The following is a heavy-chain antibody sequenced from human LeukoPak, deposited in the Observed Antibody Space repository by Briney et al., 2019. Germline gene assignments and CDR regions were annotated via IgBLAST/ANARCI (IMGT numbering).Heavy chain of an antibody. D-gene: IGHD5-24*01. CDR2: ISSSSSYI. CDR3: ARVEMATIGVDY. Sequence: PGGSLGLSCAASGFTFSSYSMNWVRQAPGKGLEWVSSISSSSSYIYYADSVKGRFTISRDNAKNSLYLQMNSLRAEDTAVYYCARVEMATIGVDYWGQGTLVTVSS. V-gene: IGHV3-21*01. CDR1: GFTFSSYS. J-gene: IGHJ4*02.